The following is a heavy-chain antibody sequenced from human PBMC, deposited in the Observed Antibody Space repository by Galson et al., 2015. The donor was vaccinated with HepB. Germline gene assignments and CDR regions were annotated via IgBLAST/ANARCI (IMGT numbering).Heavy chain of an antibody. CDR1: GFTFSSYA. Sequence: SLRLSCAASGFTFSSYAMSWVRQAPGKGLEWVSAISGSGGSTYYADSVKGRFTISRDNSKNTLYLQMNSLRAEDTAVYYCAKDRDYDSSGYYYSVGSRYNWFDPWGQGTLVTVSS. CDR2: ISGSGGST. CDR3: AKDRDYDSSGYYYSVGSRYNWFDP. J-gene: IGHJ5*02. V-gene: IGHV3-23*01. D-gene: IGHD3-22*01.